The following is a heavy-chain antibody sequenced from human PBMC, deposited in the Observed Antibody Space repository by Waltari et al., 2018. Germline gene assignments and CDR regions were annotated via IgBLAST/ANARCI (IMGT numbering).Heavy chain of an antibody. V-gene: IGHV3-21*01. CDR1: GFTFSSYS. CDR3: ARASVLLWFGEEGDFDY. CDR2: ISSSSSYI. Sequence: EVQLVESGGGLVKPGGSLRLSCAASGFTFSSYSMNWVRQAPGKGLAWVSSISSSSSYIYYADSVKGRFTISRDNAKNSLYLQMNSLRAEDTAVYYCARASVLLWFGEEGDFDYWGQGTLVTVSS. J-gene: IGHJ4*02. D-gene: IGHD3-10*01.